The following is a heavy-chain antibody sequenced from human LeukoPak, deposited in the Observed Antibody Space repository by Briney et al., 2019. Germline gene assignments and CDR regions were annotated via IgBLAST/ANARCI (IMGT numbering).Heavy chain of an antibody. CDR1: GDSISRSD. CDR3: ARSVFRGLIFFDY. V-gene: IGHV4-4*07. J-gene: IGHJ4*02. D-gene: IGHD3-16*02. CDR2: IYTSGT. Sequence: SETLSLTCSVSGDSISRSDWSWIRQPAGKGLEWIGRIYTSGTTYNPSLKSRVTMSLDTSQNHFSLRLSSVTAADTAVYYCARSVFRGLIFFDYWGQGILVTVSS.